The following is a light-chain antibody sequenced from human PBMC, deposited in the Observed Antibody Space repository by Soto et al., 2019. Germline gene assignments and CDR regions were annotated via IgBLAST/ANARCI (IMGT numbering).Light chain of an antibody. CDR1: QSVSSY. J-gene: IGKJ5*01. V-gene: IGKV3-20*01. CDR2: GAS. Sequence: EIVLTQSPATLSLSPGARATLSCRASQSVSSYLAWYQQKPGQAPRLLIYGASSRATGIPDRFSGSGSGTDFTLTISRLEPEDFAMYYCHQYGSSPPVTFGQGKRLEIK. CDR3: HQYGSSPPVT.